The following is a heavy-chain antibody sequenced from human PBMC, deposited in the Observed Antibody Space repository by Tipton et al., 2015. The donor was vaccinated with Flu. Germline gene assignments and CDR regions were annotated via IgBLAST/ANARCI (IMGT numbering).Heavy chain of an antibody. CDR3: ARESTTYSSGWYRVADAFDI. D-gene: IGHD6-19*01. Sequence: TLSLTCTVSGGSISSGSYYWSWIRQPAGKGLEWIGRIYTSGSTNYNPSLKSRVTISVDTSKNQFSLKLSSVTAADTAVYYCARESTTYSSGWYRVADAFDIWGQGTMVTVSS. J-gene: IGHJ3*02. CDR2: IYTSGST. V-gene: IGHV4-61*02. CDR1: GGSISSGSYY.